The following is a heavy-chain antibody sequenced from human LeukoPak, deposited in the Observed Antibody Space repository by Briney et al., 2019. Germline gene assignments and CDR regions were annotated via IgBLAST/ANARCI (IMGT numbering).Heavy chain of an antibody. CDR1: GFTFSSYG. V-gene: IGHV3-30*18. CDR3: AKENYAGWLQLDY. J-gene: IGHJ4*02. CDR2: ISYDGSNK. D-gene: IGHD5-24*01. Sequence: GRSLRLSCAASGFTFSSYGMHWVRQAPGKGLEWVAVISYDGSNKYYGDSVKGRFTISRDNSKNTLYLQMNSLRVEDTAVYHCAKENYAGWLQLDYWGQGTLVTVSS.